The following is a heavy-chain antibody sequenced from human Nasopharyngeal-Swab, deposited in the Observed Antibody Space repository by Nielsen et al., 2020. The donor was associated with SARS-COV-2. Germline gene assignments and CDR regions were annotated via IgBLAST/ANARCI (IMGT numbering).Heavy chain of an antibody. Sequence: GESLKISCAASGFTFSSYGMHWVRQAPGKGLGWVAVISYDGSNKYYADSVKGRFTISRDNSKNTLYLQMNSLRAEDTAVYYCAKGSGSGYYWYFDYWGQGTLVTVSS. V-gene: IGHV3-30*18. J-gene: IGHJ4*02. D-gene: IGHD3-3*01. CDR1: GFTFSSYG. CDR3: AKGSGSGYYWYFDY. CDR2: ISYDGSNK.